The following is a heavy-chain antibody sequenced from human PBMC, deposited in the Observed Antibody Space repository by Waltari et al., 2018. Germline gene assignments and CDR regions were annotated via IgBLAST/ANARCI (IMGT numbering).Heavy chain of an antibody. D-gene: IGHD1-26*01. Sequence: EVQLVESGGDLVQPGGYLRLSCAASGFTFSRHSMNWVRQAPGKGLEWVSYISSGSSTIYYADSVKGRFTISRDNAKNSLYLQMNSLRAEDTAVYYCAGPFSGSYDFWGQGTLVTVSS. V-gene: IGHV3-48*04. CDR1: GFTFSRHS. J-gene: IGHJ4*02. CDR3: AGPFSGSYDF. CDR2: ISSGSSTI.